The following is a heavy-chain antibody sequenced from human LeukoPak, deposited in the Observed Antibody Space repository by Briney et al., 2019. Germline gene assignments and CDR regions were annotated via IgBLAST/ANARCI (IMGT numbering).Heavy chain of an antibody. CDR2: INPNSGDT. Sequence: GASVKVSCKASGYGFTAYFIHWVRQAPGQGLEWMGWINPNSGDTNYAQKFQGRVTMTRDTSISTAYMEMSRLKSDDTAVYYCARVGEWGYQLPRQDKWFDPWGQGTLVTVSS. CDR3: ARVGEWGYQLPRQDKWFDP. V-gene: IGHV1-2*02. J-gene: IGHJ5*02. CDR1: GYGFTAYF. D-gene: IGHD2-2*01.